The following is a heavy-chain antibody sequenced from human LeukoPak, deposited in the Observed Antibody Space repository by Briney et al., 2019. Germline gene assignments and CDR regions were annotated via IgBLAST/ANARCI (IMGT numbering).Heavy chain of an antibody. V-gene: IGHV5-51*01. CDR1: GYSFTSYY. J-gene: IGHJ3*02. Sequence: GESLKISCKASGYSFTSYYIGWVRQMPGKGLEWMGIIYPGDSDTRYSPSFQGQVTISADKSISTAYLQWSSLKASDTAMYYCARYSSSSADAFDIWGQGTMVTVSS. CDR3: ARYSSSSADAFDI. CDR2: IYPGDSDT. D-gene: IGHD6-6*01.